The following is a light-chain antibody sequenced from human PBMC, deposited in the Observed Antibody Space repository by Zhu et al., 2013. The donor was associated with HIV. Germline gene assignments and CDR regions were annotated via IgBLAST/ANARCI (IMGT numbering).Light chain of an antibody. CDR3: QQYRTYAT. V-gene: IGKV1-5*03. CDR1: QSVDEW. Sequence: DFQVTQSPSTVSASVGDRVTITCRASQSVDEWLAWYQQRPGRAPRLLIYKTSTLDRGVPSRFRGSGSGTDFTLTINNLQPDDFATYFCQQYRTYATFGQGTRV. J-gene: IGKJ1*01. CDR2: KTS.